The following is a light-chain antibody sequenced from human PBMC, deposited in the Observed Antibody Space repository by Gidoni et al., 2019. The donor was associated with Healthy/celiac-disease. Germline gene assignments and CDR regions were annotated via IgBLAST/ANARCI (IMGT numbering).Light chain of an antibody. CDR3: QQRSNWPPMYT. Sequence: EMVLTQSPATLSLSPGERATLSCRASQSVSSYLAWYQQKPGQAPRLLIYDASNRATGIPARFSGSGSGTDFTLTISSLEPEDFAFYYCQQRSNWPPMYTFGQGTKLEIK. V-gene: IGKV3-11*01. CDR2: DAS. CDR1: QSVSSY. J-gene: IGKJ2*01.